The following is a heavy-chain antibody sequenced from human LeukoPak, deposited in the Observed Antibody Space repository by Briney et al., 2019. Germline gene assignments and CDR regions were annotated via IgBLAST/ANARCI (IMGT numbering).Heavy chain of an antibody. D-gene: IGHD6-19*01. CDR2: ISSSGSTI. V-gene: IGHV3-11*01. CDR1: GFTFSDYY. J-gene: IGHJ3*02. CDR3: AREAVAGTPDAFDI. Sequence: GGSLRLSCAASGFTFSDYYMSWIRQAPGKGLEWVSYISSSGSTIYYADSVKGRFTISRDNAKNSLYLQMNSLRAEDTAVYYCAREAVAGTPDAFDIWGQGTMVTVSS.